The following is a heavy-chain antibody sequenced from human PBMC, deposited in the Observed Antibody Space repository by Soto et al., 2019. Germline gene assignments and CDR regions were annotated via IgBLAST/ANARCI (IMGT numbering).Heavy chain of an antibody. CDR2: IIPIFGTA. J-gene: IGHJ4*02. Sequence: SVKVSCKASGGTFSSYAISWVRQAPGQGLEWMGGIIPIFGTANYAQKFQGRVTITADESTSTAYMELSSLRSEDTAVYYCARASLLGYSSSWYKGGGYFDYWGQGTLVTVSS. V-gene: IGHV1-69*13. CDR1: GGTFSSYA. CDR3: ARASLLGYSSSWYKGGGYFDY. D-gene: IGHD6-13*01.